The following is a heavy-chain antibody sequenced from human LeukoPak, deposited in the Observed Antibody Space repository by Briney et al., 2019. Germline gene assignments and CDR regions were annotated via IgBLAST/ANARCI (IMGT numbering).Heavy chain of an antibody. CDR3: AKVRYYGDFSDY. CDR2: ISGSGGST. V-gene: IGHV3-23*01. CDR1: GFTFSSYA. Sequence: PGGSLRLSSAASGFTFSSYAMSWVRQAPGKGLEWVSAISGSGGSTYYADSVKGRFTISRDNSKNTLYLQMNSLRAEDTAVYYCAKVRYYGDFSDYWGQGTLVTVSS. J-gene: IGHJ4*02. D-gene: IGHD4-17*01.